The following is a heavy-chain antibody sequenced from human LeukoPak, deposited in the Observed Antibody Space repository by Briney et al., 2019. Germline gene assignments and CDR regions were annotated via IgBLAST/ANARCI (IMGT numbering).Heavy chain of an antibody. Sequence: GGSLRLSCAASGFRFSNYWMSWVRQAPGKGLEWVANIKQDGSEKYYVDSVKGRFTISRDNAKNSLYLQMNSLRAEDTAVYYCARDVLVGYSILPAHDYWGQGTLVTVSS. V-gene: IGHV3-7*01. CDR1: GFRFSNYW. J-gene: IGHJ4*02. CDR3: ARDVLVGYSILPAHDY. CDR2: IKQDGSEK. D-gene: IGHD6-13*01.